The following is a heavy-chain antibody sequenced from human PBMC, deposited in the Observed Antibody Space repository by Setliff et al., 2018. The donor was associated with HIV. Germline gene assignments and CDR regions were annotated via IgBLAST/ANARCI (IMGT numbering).Heavy chain of an antibody. J-gene: IGHJ4*02. CDR2: ISYDGGIK. V-gene: IGHV3-30*04. D-gene: IGHD3-22*01. CDR3: ARETTYYYERSGPHDGYVDY. CDR1: GLIFSSYA. Sequence: PGGSLRLSCAASGLIFSSYAMHWVRQAPGKGLEWVALISYDGGIKDFADSVKGRFTISRDNSKNTLYVQMNGLRAEDTAVYYCARETTYYYERSGPHDGYVDYWGQGTLVTVSS.